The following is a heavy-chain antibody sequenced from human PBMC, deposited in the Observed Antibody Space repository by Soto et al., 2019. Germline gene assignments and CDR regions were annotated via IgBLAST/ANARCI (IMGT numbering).Heavy chain of an antibody. CDR1: GDSVSSNSAA. D-gene: IGHD6-19*01. V-gene: IGHV6-1*01. Sequence: SQTLSLTCAISGDSVSSNSAAWNWLRQSPSRGLEWLRRTYYRSKWYNDYAVSVKSRITINPDTSKNQFSLQLNSVTPEDTAVYYCARERWLVRVLDYYYYGMDVWGQGTTVTVSS. J-gene: IGHJ6*02. CDR2: TYYRSKWYN. CDR3: ARERWLVRVLDYYYYGMDV.